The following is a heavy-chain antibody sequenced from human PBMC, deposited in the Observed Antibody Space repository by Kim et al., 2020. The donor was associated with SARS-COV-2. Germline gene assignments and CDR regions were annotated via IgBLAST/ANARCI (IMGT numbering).Heavy chain of an antibody. Sequence: SETLSLTCTVSGGSISSSSYYWGWIRQPPGKGLEWIGRIYYSGSTYYNPSLKSRVTISVDTAKNQCSLKLSSVTAADTAVDYCARHKNPTDYYGSGRYYTPQSEGGGFDYWGQRTLVTVSS. V-gene: IGHV4-39*01. CDR2: IYYSGST. CDR3: ARHKNPTDYYGSGRYYTPQSEGGGFDY. J-gene: IGHJ4*02. D-gene: IGHD3-10*01. CDR1: GGSISSSSYY.